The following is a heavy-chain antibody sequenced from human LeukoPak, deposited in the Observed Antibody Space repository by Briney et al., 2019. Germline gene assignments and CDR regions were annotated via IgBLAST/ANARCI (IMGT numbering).Heavy chain of an antibody. CDR1: GFTFSNAW. CDR2: IKSKTDGGTT. V-gene: IGHV3-15*01. J-gene: IGHJ4*02. CDR3: TTRRITAVAGKIDY. Sequence: PGGSLRLSCAASGFTFSNAWMSWVRQAPGKGLEWVGRIKSKTDGGTTDYAAPVKGRFTISRDDSKNTLYLQMNSLKTEDTAVYYCTTRRITAVAGKIDYWGQGTLVTVSS. D-gene: IGHD6-19*01.